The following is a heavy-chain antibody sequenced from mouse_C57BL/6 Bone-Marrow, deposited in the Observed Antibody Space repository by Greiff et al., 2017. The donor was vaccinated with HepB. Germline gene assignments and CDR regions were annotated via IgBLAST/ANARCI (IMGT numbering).Heavy chain of an antibody. CDR1: GYTFTSYW. V-gene: IGHV1-64*01. Sequence: VQLQQPGAELVKPGASVKLSCKASGYTFTSYWMHWVKQRPGQGLEWIGMIHPNSGSTNYNEKFKSKATLTVDKSSSTAYMQLSSLTSEDSAVYYCARDFYYYGSSYWFAYWGQGTLGTVSA. D-gene: IGHD1-1*01. CDR2: IHPNSGST. J-gene: IGHJ3*01. CDR3: ARDFYYYGSSYWFAY.